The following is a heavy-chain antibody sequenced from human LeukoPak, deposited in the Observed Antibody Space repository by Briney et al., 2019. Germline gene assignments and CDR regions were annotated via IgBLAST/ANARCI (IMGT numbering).Heavy chain of an antibody. Sequence: PSETLSLTCTVSGGSISSYYWNWIRQPPGKGLEWIGSIYYSGSTYYNPSLKSRVTISVDTSKNQFSLKLSSVTAADTAVYYCAREGPMFDSGTYSKSLGYWGQGILVTVSS. V-gene: IGHV4-39*07. D-gene: IGHD3-10*01. J-gene: IGHJ4*02. CDR2: IYYSGST. CDR1: GGSISSYY. CDR3: AREGPMFDSGTYSKSLGY.